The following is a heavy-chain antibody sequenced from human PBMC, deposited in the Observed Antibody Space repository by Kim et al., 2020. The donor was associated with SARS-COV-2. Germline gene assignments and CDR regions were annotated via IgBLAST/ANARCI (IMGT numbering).Heavy chain of an antibody. V-gene: IGHV7-4-1*02. CDR3: ARARIAAAGKFWLDYYYYGMDV. D-gene: IGHD6-13*01. CDR2: INTNTGNP. CDR1: GYTFTSYA. J-gene: IGHJ6*02. Sequence: ASVKVSCKASGYTFTSYAMNWVRQAPGQGLEWMGWINTNTGNPTYAQGFTGRFVFSLDTSVSTAYLQISSLKAEDTAVYYCARARIAAAGKFWLDYYYYGMDVWGQGTTVTVSS.